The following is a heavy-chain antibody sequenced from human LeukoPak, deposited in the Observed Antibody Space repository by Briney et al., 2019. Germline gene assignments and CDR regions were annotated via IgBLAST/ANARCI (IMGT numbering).Heavy chain of an antibody. CDR1: GYTFTSYD. CDR2: MNPNSGNT. V-gene: IGHV1-8*03. D-gene: IGHD3-10*01. CDR3: ARGRFPHGSGSYYPLPFDY. J-gene: IGHJ4*02. Sequence: GASVKVSCKASGYTFTSYDINWVRQATGQGLEWMGWMNPNSGNTGYAQKFQGRVTITRNTSISTAYMELSSLRSEDTAVYYCARGRFPHGSGSYYPLPFDYWGQGTLVTVSS.